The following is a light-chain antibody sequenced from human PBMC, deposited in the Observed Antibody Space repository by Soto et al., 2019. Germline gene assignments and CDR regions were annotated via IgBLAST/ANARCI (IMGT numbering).Light chain of an antibody. J-gene: IGKJ1*01. Sequence: EIVLTQSPATLSSFPGDRVTLSCRASQYINTRLAWYQHRPGQAPRRLIYQTSIRAAGIPARFSASGSGTDFTLTISDVQPEDFALYYRHQRQSWPRTFGQGTKVDI. CDR1: QYINTR. V-gene: IGKV3-11*01. CDR3: HQRQSWPRT. CDR2: QTS.